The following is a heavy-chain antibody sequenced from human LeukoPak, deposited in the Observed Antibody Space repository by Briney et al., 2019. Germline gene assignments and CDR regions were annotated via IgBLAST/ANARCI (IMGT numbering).Heavy chain of an antibody. CDR1: GGSISSGDYY. Sequence: PSETLSLTCTVSGGSISSGDYYWSWIRQPPGKGLEWIGSIYYSGSTFYNPSLKSRVTISVDTSKNQFSLKLSSVTATDTAVYYCAKTQTRVVWGKGTTVTVSS. V-gene: IGHV4-39*01. CDR3: AKTQTRVV. D-gene: IGHD3-10*01. J-gene: IGHJ6*03. CDR2: IYYSGST.